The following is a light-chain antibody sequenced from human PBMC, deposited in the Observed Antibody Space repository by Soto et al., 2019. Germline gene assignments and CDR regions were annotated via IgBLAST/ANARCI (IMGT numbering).Light chain of an antibody. CDR2: EGS. CDR1: SSDVGSYNL. Sequence: QSALTHPASVSGSPGQSITISCTGTSSDVGSYNLVSWYQQHPGKAPKLMIYEGSKRPSGVSNRSSGSKSGNTASLTISGLQAEDEADYYCAAWDDSLNGRVFGTGTKGTVL. CDR3: AAWDDSLNGRV. J-gene: IGLJ1*01. V-gene: IGLV2-23*01.